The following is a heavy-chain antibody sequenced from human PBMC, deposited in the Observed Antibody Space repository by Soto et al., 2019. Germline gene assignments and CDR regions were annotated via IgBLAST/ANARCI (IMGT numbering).Heavy chain of an antibody. D-gene: IGHD3-22*01. J-gene: IGHJ5*02. CDR1: GFTFSSYG. CDR2: ISYDGNDE. CDR3: AKTFGDSYGYFVNWLDP. V-gene: IGHV3-30*18. Sequence: GSLRLSCAASGFTFSSYGMHWVRQSPGKGLEWVAVISYDGNDEQYADSVKGRFTISRDNSKNTLYLEMNSLRAEDTAVYYCAKTFGDSYGYFVNWLDPWGQGALVTVSS.